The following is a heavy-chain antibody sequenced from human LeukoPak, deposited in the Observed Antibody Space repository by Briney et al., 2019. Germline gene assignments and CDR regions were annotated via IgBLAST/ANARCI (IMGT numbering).Heavy chain of an antibody. CDR1: GFTFSSYA. V-gene: IGHV3-30-3*01. J-gene: IGHJ4*02. Sequence: GGSLRLSCAASGFTFSSYAMHWVRQAPGKGLEWVAVISYDGSNKYYADSVKGRFTISRDNAKNTLYLQMNSLRAEDTAVYYCAKGARGGIAAAASDYWGQGTLVTVSS. D-gene: IGHD6-13*01. CDR2: ISYDGSNK. CDR3: AKGARGGIAAAASDY.